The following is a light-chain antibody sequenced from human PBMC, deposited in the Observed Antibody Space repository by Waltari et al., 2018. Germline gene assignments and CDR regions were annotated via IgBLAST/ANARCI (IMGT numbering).Light chain of an antibody. J-gene: IGKJ1*01. V-gene: IGKV3-20*01. CDR3: QKYGTLPAT. CDR1: QSVSRT. CDR2: NAS. Sequence: EIVLTQSPGTMSLSPGVRATRTCRASQSVSRTLAWYQQKPGQAPRLLIYNASSRATGIPDRFSGSGSGTDFSLTISRLEPEDFAVYYCQKYGTLPATFGQGTKVEIK.